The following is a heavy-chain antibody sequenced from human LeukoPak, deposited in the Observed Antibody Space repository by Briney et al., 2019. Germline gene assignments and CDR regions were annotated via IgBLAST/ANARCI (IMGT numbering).Heavy chain of an antibody. D-gene: IGHD2-21*02. CDR2: LYPGDSDT. CDR3: ARQGGGGDLDY. CDR1: GYSFTSYW. J-gene: IGHJ4*02. Sequence: GESLKISCKGSGYSFTSYWIGWVRQMPGKGREGRGILYPGDSDTRYSPSFHGPVTLSADKSISTAYLQWSSLKASDTAMYYCARQGGGGDLDYWGQGTLVTVSS. V-gene: IGHV5-51*01.